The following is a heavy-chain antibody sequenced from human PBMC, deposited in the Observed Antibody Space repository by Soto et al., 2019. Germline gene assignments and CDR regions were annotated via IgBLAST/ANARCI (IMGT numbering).Heavy chain of an antibody. D-gene: IGHD7-27*01. CDR1: GGSVRTGSYH. CDR2: IPNNGSP. CDR3: ARIGWGGDS. Sequence: QVQLQESGTGRVKPSETLSLTCSVSGGSVRTGSYHCSWIRQPPGKGLEWIGFIPNNGSPDYNPPLKSRVVVSIDRSKNQFSLKVNSVTAADTAVYFCARIGWGGDSWGQGTLVTVSS. J-gene: IGHJ4*02. V-gene: IGHV4-61*01.